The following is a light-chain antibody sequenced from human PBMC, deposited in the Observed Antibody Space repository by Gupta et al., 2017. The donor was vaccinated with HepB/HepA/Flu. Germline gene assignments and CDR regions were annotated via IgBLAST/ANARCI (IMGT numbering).Light chain of an antibody. CDR1: SSDVGYYTL. V-gene: IGLV2-23*02. CDR2: EVS. J-gene: IGLJ1*01. Sequence: QSALTQPASVSGSLGQSVTISCFGTSSDVGYYTLVSWYQQHPGKAPKLMIYEVSRRPSGVSDRFSGSKSGNTASLTISGLQEDDEADYFCCSRTRSSTYVFGSGTKVTVL. CDR3: CSRTRSSTYV.